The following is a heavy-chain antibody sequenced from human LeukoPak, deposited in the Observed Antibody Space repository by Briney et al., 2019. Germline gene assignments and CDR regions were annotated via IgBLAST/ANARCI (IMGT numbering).Heavy chain of an antibody. D-gene: IGHD3-22*01. CDR1: GFTVSSNY. CDR2: IYSGGST. CDR3: ARGYYYDSSGLYY. J-gene: IGHJ4*02. V-gene: IGHV3-53*01. Sequence: GGSLRLSCAASGFTVSSNYMSWVRQAPGKGLEWVSVIYSGGSTYYADSVKGRFTISRDNSKSTLYLQMNSLRAEDTAVYYCARGYYYDSSGLYYWGQGTLVTVSS.